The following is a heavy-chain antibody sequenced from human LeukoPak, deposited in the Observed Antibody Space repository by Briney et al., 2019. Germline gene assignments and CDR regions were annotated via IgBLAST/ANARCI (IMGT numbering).Heavy chain of an antibody. CDR1: GFTVSSNY. V-gene: IGHV3-66*01. D-gene: IGHD6-19*01. CDR2: ICSGGST. CDR3: AREVRDQKQQWLGFDY. Sequence: GGSLRLSCAASGFTVSSNYMSWVRQAPGKGLEWVSVICSGGSTYYADSVKGRFTISRDNSKNTLYLQMNSLRAEDTAVYYCAREVRDQKQQWLGFDYWGQGTLVTVSS. J-gene: IGHJ4*02.